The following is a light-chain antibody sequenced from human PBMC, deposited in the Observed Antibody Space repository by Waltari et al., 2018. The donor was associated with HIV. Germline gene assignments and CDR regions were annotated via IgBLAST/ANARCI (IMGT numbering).Light chain of an antibody. Sequence: QLLLTQSPSASASLGPSVRLTCTLSNGHSDYAITWHQQQPEKGPRFLMRLNSDGSHNKGDGISDRCSGSSSGAERYLTISSLQAEDEGDYHCQTWGAGIQVFGGGTKLTVL. CDR1: NGHSDYA. V-gene: IGLV4-69*01. J-gene: IGLJ2*01. CDR3: QTWGAGIQV. CDR2: LNSDGSH.